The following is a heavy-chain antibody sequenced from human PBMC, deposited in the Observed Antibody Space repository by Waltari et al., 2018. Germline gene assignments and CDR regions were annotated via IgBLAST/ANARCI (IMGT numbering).Heavy chain of an antibody. CDR3: AREPDDSSGYYRYFDL. D-gene: IGHD3-22*01. CDR1: GGTFSSYA. Sequence: QVQLVQSGAEVKKPGSSVKVSCKASGGTFSSYAISWVRQAPGQGLEWMGGIIPSVGTANYEQKFQGRVTITADKATSTAYMELSSLRSEDTAVYYCAREPDDSSGYYRYFDLWGRGTLVTVSS. J-gene: IGHJ2*01. CDR2: IIPSVGTA. V-gene: IGHV1-69*14.